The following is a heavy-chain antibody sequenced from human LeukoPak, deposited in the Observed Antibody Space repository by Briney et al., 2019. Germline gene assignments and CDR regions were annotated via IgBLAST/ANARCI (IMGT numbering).Heavy chain of an antibody. Sequence: PSETLSLTCTVSGGSIISSDYHWGWVRQPPGKGLEWIGTISYSGNTDYNPSLRSRVTISVDTSNNQFSLRLVSVTAADTAVYHCARHCCSGPAKRVFDIWGQGTMVTVSS. CDR2: ISYSGNT. J-gene: IGHJ3*02. D-gene: IGHD2-15*01. V-gene: IGHV4-39*01. CDR3: ARHCCSGPAKRVFDI. CDR1: GGSIISSDYH.